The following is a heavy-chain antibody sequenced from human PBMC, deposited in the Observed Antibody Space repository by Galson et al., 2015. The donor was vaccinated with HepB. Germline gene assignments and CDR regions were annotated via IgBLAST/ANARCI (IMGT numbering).Heavy chain of an antibody. Sequence: SVKVSCKASGGTFSSYAISWVRQAPGQGLEWMGRIIPILGIANYAQKFQGRVTITADKSTSTAYMELSSLRSEDTAVYYCARGITMVRLGQILNWFDPWGQGTLVTVSS. CDR2: IIPILGIA. J-gene: IGHJ5*02. V-gene: IGHV1-69*04. D-gene: IGHD3-10*01. CDR1: GGTFSSYA. CDR3: ARGITMVRLGQILNWFDP.